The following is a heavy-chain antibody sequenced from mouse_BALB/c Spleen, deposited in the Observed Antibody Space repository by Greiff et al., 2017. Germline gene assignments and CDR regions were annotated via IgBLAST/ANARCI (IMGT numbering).Heavy chain of an antibody. V-gene: IGHV5-6*01. D-gene: IGHD6-2*01. CDR3: ARHPVSYYFDY. Sequence: EVQLVESGGDLVKPGGSLKLSCAASGFTFSSYGMSWVRQTPDKRLEWVATISSGGSYTYYPDSVKGRFTISRDNAKNTLYLQMSSLKSEDTAMYYCARHPVSYYFDYWGQGTTLTVSS. J-gene: IGHJ2*01. CDR1: GFTFSSYG. CDR2: ISSGGSYT.